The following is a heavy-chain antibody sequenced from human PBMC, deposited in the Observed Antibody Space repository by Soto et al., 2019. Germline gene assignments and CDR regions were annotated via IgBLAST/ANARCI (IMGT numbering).Heavy chain of an antibody. J-gene: IGHJ4*02. D-gene: IGHD1-20*01. V-gene: IGHV3-23*01. CDR1: GFTFSSYA. Sequence: EVQLLESGGGLVQPGGSLRLSCAASGFTFSSYAMSWVRQAPGKGLEWVSAISGSGGSTYYADSVKGRFTISRDNSKNTLYLKMNSLRAEDTAVYYCAKDSHGVNWNYRDYWGQGTLVTVSS. CDR2: ISGSGGST. CDR3: AKDSHGVNWNYRDY.